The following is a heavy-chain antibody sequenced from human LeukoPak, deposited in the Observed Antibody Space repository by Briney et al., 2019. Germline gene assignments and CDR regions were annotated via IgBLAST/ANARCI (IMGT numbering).Heavy chain of an antibody. CDR3: AKTTTGYSSGRYPGWPVDY. CDR1: GFTFSSYA. CDR2: ISGSGGRT. Sequence: GGSLRLSCAASGFTFSSYAVSWVRQAPGKGLEWVSAISGSGGRTYYADSVKGRFTVSRDNSKNTVYLQMNSLSTEDTAVYYCAKTTTGYSSGRYPGWPVDYWGQGTLVTVSS. J-gene: IGHJ4*02. V-gene: IGHV3-23*01. D-gene: IGHD6-19*01.